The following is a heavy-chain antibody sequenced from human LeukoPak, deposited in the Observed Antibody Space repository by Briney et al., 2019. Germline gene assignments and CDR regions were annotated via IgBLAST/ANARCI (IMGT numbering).Heavy chain of an antibody. D-gene: IGHD3-10*01. CDR1: GFTFSAYG. Sequence: GRSLRLSCAASGFTFSAYGIHWVRQAPGRGLEWVAVISSDGSNDYYGGSVKGRFTISRDNSKNMVYLQMNSLRAEDTAVYYCVKAGDMLRGLTNYWGQGTLVTVSS. J-gene: IGHJ4*02. CDR2: ISSDGSND. V-gene: IGHV3-30*18. CDR3: VKAGDMLRGLTNY.